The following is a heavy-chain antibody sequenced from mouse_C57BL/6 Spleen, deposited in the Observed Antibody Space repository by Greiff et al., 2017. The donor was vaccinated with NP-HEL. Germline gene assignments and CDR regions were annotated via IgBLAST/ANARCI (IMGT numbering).Heavy chain of an antibody. J-gene: IGHJ3*01. Sequence: EVQLQQSGAELVKPGASVKLSCTASGFNIKDYYMHWVKQRTEQGLEWIGRIDPEDGETKYDPKFQGKATITADTSSNTAYLQLSSLTSEDTAVYYCARSSTYDYDWFAYWGQGTLVTVSA. CDR2: IDPEDGET. D-gene: IGHD2-4*01. CDR3: ARSSTYDYDWFAY. V-gene: IGHV14-2*01. CDR1: GFNIKDYY.